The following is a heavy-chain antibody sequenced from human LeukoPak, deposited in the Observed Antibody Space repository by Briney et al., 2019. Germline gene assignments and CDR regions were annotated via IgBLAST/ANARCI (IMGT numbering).Heavy chain of an antibody. CDR1: GGSISSSSYY. Sequence: KPSETLSLTCTVSGGSISSSSYYWGWIRQPPGKGLEWIGEIYHSGSTNYNPSLKSRVTISVDKSKNQFSLKLSSVTAADTAVYYCARGEQLLWFGEAPPNWFDPWGQGTLVTVSS. V-gene: IGHV4-39*07. J-gene: IGHJ5*02. CDR3: ARGEQLLWFGEAPPNWFDP. CDR2: IYHSGST. D-gene: IGHD3-10*01.